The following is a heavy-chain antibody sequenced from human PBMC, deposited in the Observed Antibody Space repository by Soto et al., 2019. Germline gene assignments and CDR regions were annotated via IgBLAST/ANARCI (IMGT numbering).Heavy chain of an antibody. CDR3: ASLFDY. CDR2: IYHGGST. J-gene: IGHJ4*02. V-gene: IGHV4-4*02. Sequence: SETLSLTCAVSSGSIISRDWWTWVRQPPGKGLEWIGEIYHGGSTNYNPSLKSRVTMSIDKSKNQFSLKLSSVTVADTAVYFCASLFDYWGQGTVVTVSS. CDR1: SGSIISRDW.